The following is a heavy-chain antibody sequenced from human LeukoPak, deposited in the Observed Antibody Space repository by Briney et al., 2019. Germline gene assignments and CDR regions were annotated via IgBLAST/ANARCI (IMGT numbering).Heavy chain of an antibody. D-gene: IGHD1-7*01. Sequence: GGSLRLSCAASGFTFSSYAMSWVRQAPGKGLEWVSAISGSGVSTYYADSVKGRFTVSRDNSKNTLYLQMSSLRAEDTAVYYCAKDERNWDYNLASQTYDWGQGTLVTVSS. CDR3: AKDERNWDYNLASQTYD. CDR2: ISGSGVST. CDR1: GFTFSSYA. J-gene: IGHJ4*02. V-gene: IGHV3-23*01.